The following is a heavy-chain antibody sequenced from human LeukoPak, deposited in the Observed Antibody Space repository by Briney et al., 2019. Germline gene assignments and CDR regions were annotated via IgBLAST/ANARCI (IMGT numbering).Heavy chain of an antibody. CDR2: ISYDGSNK. J-gene: IGHJ3*02. CDR3: ADFEFLEVADPRDAFDI. CDR1: GFTFSSYA. D-gene: IGHD6-19*01. V-gene: IGHV3-30-3*01. Sequence: GGSLRLSCAASGFTFSSYAMHWVRQAPGKGLEWVAVISYDGSNKYYADSVKGRFTISRDNSKNTLYLQMNSLRAEDTAVYYCADFEFLEVADPRDAFDIWGQGTMVTVSS.